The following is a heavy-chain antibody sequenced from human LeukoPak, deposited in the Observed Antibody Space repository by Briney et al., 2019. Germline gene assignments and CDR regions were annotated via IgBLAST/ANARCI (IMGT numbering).Heavy chain of an antibody. V-gene: IGHV4-4*02. D-gene: IGHD6-6*01. CDR1: GGSISSSNW. CDR3: ARGMELVLPRYYYYYMDV. Sequence: SETLSLTCAVSGGSISSSNWWSWVRQPPGTGLEWIGEIYHSGSTNYNPSLKSRVTISVDKSKNQFSLKLSSVTAADTAVYYCARGMELVLPRYYYYYMDVWGKGTTVTVSS. J-gene: IGHJ6*03. CDR2: IYHSGST.